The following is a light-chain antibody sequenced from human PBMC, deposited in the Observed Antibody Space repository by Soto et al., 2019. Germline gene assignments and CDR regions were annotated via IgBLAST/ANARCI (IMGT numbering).Light chain of an antibody. J-gene: IGKJ1*01. V-gene: IGKV1-39*01. CDR3: HQRQSWPRT. Sequence: DIQMTQSPSSLSASVGDIFTITCRASQYIGDFLNWYQQTPGKAPKLLIFGDSNLHIGVPSRFSGSGSGTDFTLTISSLQPEDFALYYCHQRQSWPRTFGQGTKVDI. CDR2: GDS. CDR1: QYIGDF.